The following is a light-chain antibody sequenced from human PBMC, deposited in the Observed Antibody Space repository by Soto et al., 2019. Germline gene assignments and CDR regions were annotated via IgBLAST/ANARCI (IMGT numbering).Light chain of an antibody. CDR1: SSDVGSYNL. V-gene: IGLV2-23*02. CDR3: CSYAGSSTQV. Sequence: QSALTQPASVSGPPGQSITISCTGTSSDVGSYNLVSWYQQHPGKAPKLMIYEVDKRPSGVSNRFSGSKSGNTASLTISGLQAEDEGDYYCCSYAGSSTQVFGGGTKLTVL. CDR2: EVD. J-gene: IGLJ2*01.